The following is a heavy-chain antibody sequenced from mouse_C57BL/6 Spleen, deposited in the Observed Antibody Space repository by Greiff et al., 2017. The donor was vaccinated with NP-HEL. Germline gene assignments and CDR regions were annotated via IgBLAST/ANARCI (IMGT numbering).Heavy chain of an antibody. CDR1: GYTFTDPT. D-gene: IGHD1-1*01. CDR3: ARSNYYGSSYWYFDV. Sequence: VQLQQSDAELVKPGASVKISCKVSGYTFTDPTIHWMKQRPEQGLEWIGYIYPRDGSTKYNEKFKGKATLTADKSSSTAYMQLNSLTSEDSAVYFCARSNYYGSSYWYFDVWGTGTTVTVSS. CDR2: IYPRDGST. J-gene: IGHJ1*03. V-gene: IGHV1-78*01.